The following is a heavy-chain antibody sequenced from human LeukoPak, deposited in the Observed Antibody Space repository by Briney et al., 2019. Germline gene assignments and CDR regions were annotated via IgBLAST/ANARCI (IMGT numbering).Heavy chain of an antibody. D-gene: IGHD6-6*01. J-gene: IGHJ4*02. Sequence: GGSLRPSCAASGFTFSSYSMNWVRQAPGKGLEWVSSISSSSSYIYYADSVKGRFTISRDNAKNSLYLQMNSLRAEDTAVYYCARGPSAGRSLGYWGQGTLVTVSS. CDR1: GFTFSSYS. CDR3: ARGPSAGRSLGY. CDR2: ISSSSSYI. V-gene: IGHV3-21*01.